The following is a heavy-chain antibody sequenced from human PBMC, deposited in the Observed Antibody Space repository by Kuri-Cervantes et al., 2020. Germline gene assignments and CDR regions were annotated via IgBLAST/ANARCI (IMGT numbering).Heavy chain of an antibody. J-gene: IGHJ6*02. D-gene: IGHD3-3*01. CDR1: GFTVSSNY. CDR2: IKQDGSEK. CDR3: AKEIGSYDFWSGYFAYYYYGMDV. Sequence: GGSLRLSCAASGFTVSSNYMSWVRQAPGKGLEWVANIKQDGSEKYYADSVKGRFTISRDNSKNTLYLQMNSLRAEDTAVYYCAKEIGSYDFWSGYFAYYYYGMDVWGQGTTVTVSS. V-gene: IGHV3-7*01.